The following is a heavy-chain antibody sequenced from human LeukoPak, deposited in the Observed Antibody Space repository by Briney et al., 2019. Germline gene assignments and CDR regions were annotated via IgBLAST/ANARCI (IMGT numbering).Heavy chain of an antibody. V-gene: IGHV3-7*01. CDR2: MKPDGSEK. J-gene: IGHJ4*02. Sequence: PGESLRLSCAASGFTFSSYWMNWVRQAPGKGLEWVANMKPDGSEKNYVDSVKGRFTISRDNAKNSLYLQMNSLRAEDTAVYYCARGDGSFHNWGQGILVTVSS. CDR3: ARGDGSFHN. CDR1: GFTFSSYW.